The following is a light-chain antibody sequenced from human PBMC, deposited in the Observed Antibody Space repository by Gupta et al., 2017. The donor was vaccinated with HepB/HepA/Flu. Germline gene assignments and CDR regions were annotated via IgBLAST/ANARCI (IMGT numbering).Light chain of an antibody. CDR2: AAS. CDR1: QSISSY. V-gene: IGKV1-39*01. CDR3: QHRNSTPFT. J-gene: IGKJ2*01. Sequence: DIKMTQSPSSLSASVGDRVTITCRASQSISSYLNWYQQKPGKAPKLLIYAASRGQSGVPSRFSGSGSGTDFTLTISRRQPEDFATYYCQHRNSTPFTFGQGTKLDIK.